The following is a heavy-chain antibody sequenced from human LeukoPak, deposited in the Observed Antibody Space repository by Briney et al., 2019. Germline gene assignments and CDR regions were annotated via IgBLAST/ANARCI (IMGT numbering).Heavy chain of an antibody. CDR3: ARDERWLQFPFDY. J-gene: IGHJ4*02. Sequence: GGPLRLSCAASGFTFSSYWMHGVRQAPGKGLVWVSRINSDGSSTSYADSVKGRFTISRDNAKNTLYLQMNSLRAEDTAVYYCARDERWLQFPFDYWGQGTLVPVSS. V-gene: IGHV3-74*01. CDR1: GFTFSSYW. CDR2: INSDGSST. D-gene: IGHD5-24*01.